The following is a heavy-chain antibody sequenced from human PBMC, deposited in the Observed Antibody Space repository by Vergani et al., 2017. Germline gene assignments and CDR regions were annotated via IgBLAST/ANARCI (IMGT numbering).Heavy chain of an antibody. D-gene: IGHD3-22*01. Sequence: EVQLVESGGGLVQPGGSLRLSCAASGFTASSNYMSWVRQAPGKGLEWVSVIYSGGSTYYADSVEGRFTISSHNSKNTLYLQMNSLRAEDTAVYHCARGTGGWASPPYDYDSSHAFDIGGQGTMVTVSS. CDR2: IYSGGST. CDR3: ARGTGGWASPPYDYDSSHAFDI. J-gene: IGHJ3*02. CDR1: GFTASSNY. V-gene: IGHV3-53*04.